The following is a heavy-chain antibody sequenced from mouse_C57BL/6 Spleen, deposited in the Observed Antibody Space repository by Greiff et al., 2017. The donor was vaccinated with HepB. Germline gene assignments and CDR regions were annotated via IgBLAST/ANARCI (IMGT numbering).Heavy chain of an antibody. D-gene: IGHD3-2*02. CDR3: TRDPGDSSGSFDY. CDR1: GFTFSSYA. Sequence: EVNVVESGEGLVKPGGSLKLSCAASGFTFSSYAMSWVRQTPEKRLEWVAYISSGGDYIYYADTVKGRFTISRDNARNTLYLQMSSLKSEDTAMYYCTRDPGDSSGSFDYWGQGTTLTVSS. CDR2: ISSGGDYI. V-gene: IGHV5-9-1*02. J-gene: IGHJ2*01.